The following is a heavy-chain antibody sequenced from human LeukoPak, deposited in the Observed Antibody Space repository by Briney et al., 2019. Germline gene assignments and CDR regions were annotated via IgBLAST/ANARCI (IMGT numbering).Heavy chain of an antibody. CDR3: ARSVTTSMNWFDP. Sequence: GGSLRLSCAASGFTFSSYSMNWVRQAPGKGLEWVSSISSSSSYIYYADSVKGRFTISRDNAKNSLYLQMNSLRAEDTAVYYCARSVTTSMNWFDPWGQGTLVTVSS. CDR1: GFTFSSYS. V-gene: IGHV3-21*01. CDR2: ISSSSSYI. D-gene: IGHD4-17*01. J-gene: IGHJ5*02.